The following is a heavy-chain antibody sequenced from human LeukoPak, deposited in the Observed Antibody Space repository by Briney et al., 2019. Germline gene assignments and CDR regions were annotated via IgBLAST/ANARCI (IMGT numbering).Heavy chain of an antibody. CDR3: ARFQGIGRWLQFGFDY. Sequence: ASVKVSCKASGYTFTGYYMHWVRQAPGQGLEWMGWINPNSGDTNYAQKFQGRVTMTRDTSISTAYMELSRLRSDDTAVYYCARFQGIGRWLQFGFDYWGQGTLVTVSS. V-gene: IGHV1-2*02. CDR2: INPNSGDT. J-gene: IGHJ4*02. D-gene: IGHD5-24*01. CDR1: GYTFTGYY.